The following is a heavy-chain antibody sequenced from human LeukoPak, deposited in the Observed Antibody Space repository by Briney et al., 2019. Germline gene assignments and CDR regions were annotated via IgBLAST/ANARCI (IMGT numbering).Heavy chain of an antibody. D-gene: IGHD6-19*01. Sequence: NPSETLSLTCTVSGGSISSSSYYWGWIRQPPGKGLEWIGSIYYSGSTYYNPSLKSRVTISVDTSKNQFSLKLSSVTAADTAVYYCTGIAVAGNEGYWGQGTLVTVSS. J-gene: IGHJ4*02. CDR2: IYYSGST. CDR3: TGIAVAGNEGY. CDR1: GGSISSSSYY. V-gene: IGHV4-39*07.